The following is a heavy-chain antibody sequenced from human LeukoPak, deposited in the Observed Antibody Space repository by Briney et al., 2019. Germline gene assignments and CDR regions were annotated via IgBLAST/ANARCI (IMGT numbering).Heavy chain of an antibody. CDR3: ARDPEGVVPAAIPYGMDV. D-gene: IGHD2-2*01. CDR2: ISYDGSNK. V-gene: IGHV3-30-3*01. CDR1: GFTLSSYA. J-gene: IGHJ6*02. Sequence: PGGSLRLSCAASGFTLSSYAMHWVRQAPGKGLEWVAVISYDGSNKYYADSVKGRFTISRDNSKNTLYLQMNSLRAEDTAVYYCARDPEGVVPAAIPYGMDVWGQGTTVTVSS.